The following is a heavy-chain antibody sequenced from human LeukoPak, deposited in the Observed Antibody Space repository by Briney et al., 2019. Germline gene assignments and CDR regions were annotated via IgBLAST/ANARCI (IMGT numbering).Heavy chain of an antibody. J-gene: IGHJ4*02. CDR1: GFTFSSYW. Sequence: PGGPLRLSCAASGFTFSSYWMSWVRQAPGKGLEWVANIKQDGSEKYYVDSVKGRFTISRDNAKNSLYLQMNSLRAEDTAVYYCARGKTTVTTVIDYWGQGTLVTVSS. CDR3: ARGKTTVTTVIDY. D-gene: IGHD4-17*01. CDR2: IKQDGSEK. V-gene: IGHV3-7*01.